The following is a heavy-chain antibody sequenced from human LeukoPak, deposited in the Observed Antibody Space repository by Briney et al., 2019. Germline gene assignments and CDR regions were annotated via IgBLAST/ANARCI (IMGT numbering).Heavy chain of an antibody. CDR2: MYPNSGYT. CDR3: ARKAHYCSSTSCLPDDY. J-gene: IGHJ4*02. D-gene: IGHD2-2*01. Sequence: ASVKVSCKASGYTFTSHDINWVRQATGQGLEWMGWMYPNSGYTGYEQKLQGRVTMTTDTSTSTAYMELRSLRSGDTAVYYCARKAHYCSSTSCLPDDYWGQGTLVTVSS. CDR1: GYTFTSHD. V-gene: IGHV1-8*01.